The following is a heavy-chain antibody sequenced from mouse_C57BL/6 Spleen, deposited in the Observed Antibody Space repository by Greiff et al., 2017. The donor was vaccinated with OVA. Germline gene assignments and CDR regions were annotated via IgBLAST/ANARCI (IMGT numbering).Heavy chain of an antibody. Sequence: VQLQQSGAELVRPGASVKLSCKASGYTFTDYYINWVKQRPGQGLEWIARIYPGSGNTYYNEKFKGKATLTAEKSSSTAYMQLSSLTSEDSAVYFCARGGDYYGSSYAMDYWGQGTSVTVSS. CDR3: ARGGDYYGSSYAMDY. CDR1: GYTFTDYY. V-gene: IGHV1-76*01. D-gene: IGHD1-1*01. CDR2: IYPGSGNT. J-gene: IGHJ4*01.